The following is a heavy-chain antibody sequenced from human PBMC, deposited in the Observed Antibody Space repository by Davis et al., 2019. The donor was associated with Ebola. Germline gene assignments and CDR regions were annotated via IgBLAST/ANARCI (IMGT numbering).Heavy chain of an antibody. D-gene: IGHD1-26*01. V-gene: IGHV3-11*06. CDR3: ARKLPYNWFDP. CDR1: GFTFSDYY. J-gene: IGHJ5*02. Sequence: GEPLKISCAASGFTFSDYYMSWIRQAPGKGLEWVSYISSSSSYTNYADSVKGRFTISSDNAKNSLYLQMNSLRAEDTAVYYCARKLPYNWFDPWGQGTLVTVSS. CDR2: ISSSSSYT.